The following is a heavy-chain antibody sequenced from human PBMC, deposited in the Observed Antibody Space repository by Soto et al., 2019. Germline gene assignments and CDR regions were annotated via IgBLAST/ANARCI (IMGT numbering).Heavy chain of an antibody. D-gene: IGHD2-15*01. CDR2: IRSKANSYAT. V-gene: IGHV3-73*02. Sequence: EVQLVESGGGLVQPGGSLKLSCAASGFTFSGSAMHWVRQASGKGLEWVGRIRSKANSYATAYAASVKGRFTISRDDSKNTAYQQMTSLKTEDTAMYYRTSPVGFDCSGGSCYSYGGHNKNDYWGQGTLVTVSS. CDR1: GFTFSGSA. CDR3: TSPVGFDCSGGSCYSYGGHNKNDY. J-gene: IGHJ4*02.